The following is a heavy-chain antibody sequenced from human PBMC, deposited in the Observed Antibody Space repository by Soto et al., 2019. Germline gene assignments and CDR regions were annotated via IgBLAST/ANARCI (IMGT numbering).Heavy chain of an antibody. D-gene: IGHD3-3*01. CDR2: ISGSGGST. CDR1: GFTFSSYA. V-gene: IGHV3-23*01. J-gene: IGHJ4*02. Sequence: GGSLRLSCAASGFTFSSYAMSWVRQAPGKGLEWVSAISGSGGSTYYADSVKGRFTISRDNSKNTLYLQMNSLRAEDTAVYYCAKNPYYDFWGGYPTPLYRADFDYWGQGTLVTVSS. CDR3: AKNPYYDFWGGYPTPLYRADFDY.